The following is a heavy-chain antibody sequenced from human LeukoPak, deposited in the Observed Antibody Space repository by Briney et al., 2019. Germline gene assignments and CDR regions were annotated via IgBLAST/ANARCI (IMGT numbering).Heavy chain of an antibody. D-gene: IGHD3-3*01. J-gene: IGHJ4*02. V-gene: IGHV4-38-2*02. CDR1: GYSMDSGYY. CDR3: ARDLTIFGALSIHFDY. CDR2: IYESGTT. Sequence: SETLSLACNVSGYSMDSGYYWGWIRQPPGKGLEWIGNIYESGTTYYNPSLKSRVTISVDTSKNQFSLKLRSVTAADTAVYYCARDLTIFGALSIHFDYWGRGILVTVSS.